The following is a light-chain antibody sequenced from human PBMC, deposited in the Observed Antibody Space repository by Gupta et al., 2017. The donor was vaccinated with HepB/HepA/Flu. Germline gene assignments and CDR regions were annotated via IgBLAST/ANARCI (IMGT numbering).Light chain of an antibody. CDR3: QQYCNFPWT. J-gene: IGKJ1*01. Sequence: DIQMTRSPSSLSASVGDRVTITCRASQDISNYLAWFQHEPGKAPKSLIFGASSLQSGVPSKFSGSGSGTDFTLTITSLQPEDFGTYYCQQYCNFPWTFGQGTKVEIK. CDR1: QDISNY. CDR2: GAS. V-gene: IGKV1-16*02.